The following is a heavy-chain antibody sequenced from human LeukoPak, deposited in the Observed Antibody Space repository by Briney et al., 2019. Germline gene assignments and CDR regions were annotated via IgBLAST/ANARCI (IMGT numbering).Heavy chain of an antibody. J-gene: IGHJ3*02. CDR2: FDPEDGET. CDR1: GYTLTELS. CDR3: ATVGRYFDWSDAFDI. D-gene: IGHD3-9*01. Sequence: GASVKVSCKVSGYTLTELSMHWVRQAPGKGLEWMGGFDPEDGETIYAQKFQGRVTMTEDTSTDTAYMALSSLRSEDTAVYYCATVGRYFDWSDAFDIWGQGTMVTVSS. V-gene: IGHV1-24*01.